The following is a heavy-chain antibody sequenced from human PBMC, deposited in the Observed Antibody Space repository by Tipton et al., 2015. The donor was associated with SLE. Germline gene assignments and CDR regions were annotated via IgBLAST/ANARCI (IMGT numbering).Heavy chain of an antibody. J-gene: IGHJ2*01. V-gene: IGHV4-59*01. Sequence: TLSLTCSVSGDSITAYYWSWIRQPPGKGLEWIGYVYYSGSTNYNPSLKSRLTISVDTSKKQFSLKLSSVTAADTAVYYCARAGYYDFWSGSYRPYWSFDLWGRGTLVTVSS. CDR3: ARAGYYDFWSGSYRPYWSFDL. CDR2: VYYSGST. D-gene: IGHD3-3*01. CDR1: GDSITAYY.